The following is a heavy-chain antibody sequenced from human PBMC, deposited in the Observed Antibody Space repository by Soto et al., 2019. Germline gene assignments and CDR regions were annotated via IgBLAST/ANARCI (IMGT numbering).Heavy chain of an antibody. J-gene: IGHJ6*02. CDR1: GGSFSGYY. CDR3: ARGGDCTNGVCYSNYYYGMDV. Sequence: SETLSLTCAVYGGSFSGYYWSWIRQPPGKGLEWIGEINHSGSTNYNPSLKSRVTISVDTSKNQFSLKLSSVTAADTAVYYCARGGDCTNGVCYSNYYYGMDVWGQGATVTVSS. V-gene: IGHV4-34*01. D-gene: IGHD2-8*01. CDR2: INHSGST.